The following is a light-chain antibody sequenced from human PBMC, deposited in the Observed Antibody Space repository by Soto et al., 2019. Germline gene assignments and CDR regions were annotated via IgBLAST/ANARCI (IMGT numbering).Light chain of an antibody. CDR1: QSVSSY. Sequence: EIVLTQSPATLSLSPGERAALSCRASQSVSSYLAWYQQKPGQAPRLLIYEAPNRATGIPARFSGSGSGTDFTLTISSLEPEDFAVYYCQQRSNWPLTFGPGTKVDIK. V-gene: IGKV3-11*01. CDR2: EAP. J-gene: IGKJ3*01. CDR3: QQRSNWPLT.